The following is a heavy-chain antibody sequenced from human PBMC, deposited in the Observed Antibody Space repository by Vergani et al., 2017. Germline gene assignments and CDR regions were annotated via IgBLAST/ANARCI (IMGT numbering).Heavy chain of an antibody. V-gene: IGHV3-23*01. Sequence: EVQLLESGGGLVQPGGSLRLSCAASGFTFSSYAMSWVRQAPGKGLEWVSAISGSGGSTYYAASVKGRFTISRDNSKNTLYLQMNSLRAEDTAVSYCAKDLVPRFVVADAFDIWGQGTMVTVSS. J-gene: IGHJ3*02. CDR3: AKDLVPRFVVADAFDI. D-gene: IGHD2-15*01. CDR1: GFTFSSYA. CDR2: ISGSGGST.